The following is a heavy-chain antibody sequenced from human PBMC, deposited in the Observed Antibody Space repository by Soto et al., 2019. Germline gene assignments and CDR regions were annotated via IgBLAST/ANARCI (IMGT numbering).Heavy chain of an antibody. CDR1: GYTFANYD. CDR3: ARCATMVREGYDS. D-gene: IGHD3-10*01. J-gene: IGHJ5*01. CDR2: MNPNSGNT. Sequence: QVQLVQSGAEVKKPGASVKVSCKASGYTFANYDINWVRQATGQGLEWIGWMNPNSGNTGYIEKLQGRITMTRDTSTSTADMELTSLTSEDTAVYYCARCATMVREGYDSWGQGTLVTVSS. V-gene: IGHV1-8*01.